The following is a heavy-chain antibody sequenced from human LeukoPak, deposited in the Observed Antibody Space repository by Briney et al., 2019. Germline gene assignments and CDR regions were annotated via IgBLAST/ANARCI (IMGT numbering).Heavy chain of an antibody. Sequence: GGSLRLSCAVSGLTFSSSWMDWVRQAPGKGLEWVASINPDGNKKYSADSVKGRFTISRDNAENSLYLQMNSLRVEDTAFYYCARDLAYSRLDCWGQGMLVTVSS. CDR1: GLTFSSSW. CDR3: ARDLAYSRLDC. J-gene: IGHJ4*02. V-gene: IGHV3-7*01. D-gene: IGHD5-18*01. CDR2: INPDGNKK.